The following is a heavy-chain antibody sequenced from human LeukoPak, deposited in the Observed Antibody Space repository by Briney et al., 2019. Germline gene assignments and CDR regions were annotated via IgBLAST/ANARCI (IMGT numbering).Heavy chain of an antibody. CDR1: GFTFSSNW. CDR3: AKSPSDWFVAEYFQH. D-gene: IGHD3-9*01. CDR2: IKQDGSEK. Sequence: PGGSLRLSCAASGFTFSSNWMSWVRQAPGKGLKWVANIKQDGSEKYYVDSVKGRFTISRGNAKNSLYLQMNSLRAEDTAVYYSAKSPSDWFVAEYFQHWGQGTLVTVSS. J-gene: IGHJ1*01. V-gene: IGHV3-7*05.